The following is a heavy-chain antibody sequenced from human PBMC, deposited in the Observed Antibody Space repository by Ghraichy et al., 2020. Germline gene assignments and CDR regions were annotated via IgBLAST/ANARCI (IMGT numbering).Heavy chain of an antibody. D-gene: IGHD2-15*01. CDR3: ARARGAWCTTPNCVAEYAEY. CDR2: IKQGGGGT. Sequence: GGSLRLSCVGSGFSFNTFWMTWVRQAPGKGLEWVAGIKQGGGGTHYADSLKGRIAISRDNPQNSLFLQLDSLRVDDTAVYYCARARGAWCTTPNCVAEYAEYWGEGTLVTVSS. V-gene: IGHV3-7*01. CDR1: GFSFNTFW. J-gene: IGHJ4*02.